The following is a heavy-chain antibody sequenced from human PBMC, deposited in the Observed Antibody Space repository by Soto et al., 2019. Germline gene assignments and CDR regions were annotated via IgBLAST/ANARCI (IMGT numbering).Heavy chain of an antibody. D-gene: IGHD4-17*01. CDR2: INAGNGNT. CDR1: GYTFTSYA. Sequence: QVQLVQSGSEEKKPGASVKVSCKASGYTFTSYAMHWVRQGPGRSLEWMGGINAGNGNTKYSQKFQGRVTITRDTSASTAYMELSSLRSDDTAVYYCASESYGVEFDYWGPGTLVTVSS. V-gene: IGHV1-3*05. CDR3: ASESYGVEFDY. J-gene: IGHJ4*02.